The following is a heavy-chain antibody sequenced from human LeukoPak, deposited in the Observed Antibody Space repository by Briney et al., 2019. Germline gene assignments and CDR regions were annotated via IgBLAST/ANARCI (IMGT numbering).Heavy chain of an antibody. D-gene: IGHD1-1*01. CDR3: ARDLASHWPTSNAFDI. Sequence: SVKVSCKASGGTFSSYAISWVRQAPGQGLEWMGGIFPIFGTANYAQKFQGRVTITADKSTSTAYMELSSLRSEDTAVYYCARDLASHWPTSNAFDIWGQGTMVTVSS. J-gene: IGHJ3*02. CDR1: GGTFSSYA. CDR2: IFPIFGTA. V-gene: IGHV1-69*06.